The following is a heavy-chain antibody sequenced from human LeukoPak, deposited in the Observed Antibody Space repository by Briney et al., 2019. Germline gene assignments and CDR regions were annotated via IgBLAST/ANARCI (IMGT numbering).Heavy chain of an antibody. CDR3: ASAEDSSGYWGSPAPYYFDY. J-gene: IGHJ4*02. CDR1: GDTFTSYY. D-gene: IGHD3-22*01. Sequence: ASVKVSCKASGDTFTSYYMHWVRQAPGQGLEWMGWINPNSGGTNYAQKFQGRVTMTRDTSISTAYMELSRLRSDDTAVYYCASAEDSSGYWGSPAPYYFDYWGQGTLVTVSS. CDR2: INPNSGGT. V-gene: IGHV1-2*02.